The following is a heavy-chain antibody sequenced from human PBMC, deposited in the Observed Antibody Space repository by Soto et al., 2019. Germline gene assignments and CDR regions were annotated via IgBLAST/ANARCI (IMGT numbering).Heavy chain of an antibody. Sequence: PSETLSLTCTVSGGSISSYYWSWIRQPPGKGLEWIGYIYYSGSTNYNPSLKSRVTISVDTSKNQFSLKPNSVSAADTAVYYCARRWGGTFDFWGRGTMVTVSS. CDR2: IYYSGST. CDR3: ARRWGGTFDF. D-gene: IGHD3-10*01. V-gene: IGHV4-59*08. J-gene: IGHJ3*01. CDR1: GGSISSYY.